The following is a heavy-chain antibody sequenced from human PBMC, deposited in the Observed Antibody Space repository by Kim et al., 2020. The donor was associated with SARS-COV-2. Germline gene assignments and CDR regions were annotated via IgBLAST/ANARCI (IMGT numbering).Heavy chain of an antibody. CDR3: ATGIVGAIPY. V-gene: IGHV4-59*01. Sequence: SETLSLTCTVSGASISNYYWSWIRQPPGKGLELIGYIYYGGDTNYNPSLKSRVTISVDTSKNKLSLKLSSVTAADTAVYYCATGIVGAIPYWGQGTLVIVSS. J-gene: IGHJ4*02. CDR1: GASISNYY. CDR2: IYYGGDT. D-gene: IGHD1-26*01.